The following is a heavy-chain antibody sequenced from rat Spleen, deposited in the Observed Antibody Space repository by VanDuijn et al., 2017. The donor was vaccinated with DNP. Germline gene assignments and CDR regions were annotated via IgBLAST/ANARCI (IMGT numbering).Heavy chain of an antibody. CDR3: ARHEGLYSGFPDYFDY. J-gene: IGHJ2*01. V-gene: IGHV5S10*01. CDR2: INYDGSRT. CDR1: GFTFSDYY. Sequence: EVQLVESGGGLVQPGRSLKLSCAASGFTFSDYYMAWVRQSPKKGLEWVAIINYDGSRTYYRDSVRGRFTISRDNAESTLYLQVDSLRSEDTATYYCARHEGLYSGFPDYFDYWGQGVMVTVSS. D-gene: IGHD4-4*01.